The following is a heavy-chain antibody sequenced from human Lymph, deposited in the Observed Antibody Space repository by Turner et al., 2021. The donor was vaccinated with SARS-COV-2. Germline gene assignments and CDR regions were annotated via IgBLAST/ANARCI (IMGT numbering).Heavy chain of an antibody. J-gene: IGHJ5*02. Sequence: QVQLVESGGGVVQPGSSLRLSCAASGFTFSSYAMHWVRQAPGKGLEWVAVISYDGSNKYYADSVKGRFTISRDKSKNTLYLQMNSLRAEDTAVYYCARAGSGSYLSWFDPWGQGTLVTVSS. V-gene: IGHV3-30-3*01. D-gene: IGHD1-26*01. CDR2: ISYDGSNK. CDR3: ARAGSGSYLSWFDP. CDR1: GFTFSSYA.